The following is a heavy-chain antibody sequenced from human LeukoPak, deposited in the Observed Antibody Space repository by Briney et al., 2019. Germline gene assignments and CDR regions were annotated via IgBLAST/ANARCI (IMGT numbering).Heavy chain of an antibody. J-gene: IGHJ4*02. V-gene: IGHV4-34*01. D-gene: IGHD3-3*01. CDR3: ARGTRYYDFWSGYHFDY. Sequence: SETLSLTCALYGGSFSGYYWSWIRQPPGKGLEWIGEINHSGSTNYNPSLKSRVTISVDTSKNKFSLKLRSVTSADTAVYYCARGTRYYDFWSGYHFDYWGQGTLVTVSS. CDR2: INHSGST. CDR1: GGSFSGYY.